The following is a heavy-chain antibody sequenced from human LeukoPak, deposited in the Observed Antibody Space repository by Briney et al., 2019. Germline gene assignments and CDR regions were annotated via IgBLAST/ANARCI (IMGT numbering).Heavy chain of an antibody. V-gene: IGHV3-21*01. Sequence: SVKGRFTISRDNAKSSLYLQMNSLRAEDTAVYYCVRSRSTWFGEGLAAFDIWGQGTMVTVSS. D-gene: IGHD3-10*01. CDR3: VRSRSTWFGEGLAAFDI. J-gene: IGHJ3*02.